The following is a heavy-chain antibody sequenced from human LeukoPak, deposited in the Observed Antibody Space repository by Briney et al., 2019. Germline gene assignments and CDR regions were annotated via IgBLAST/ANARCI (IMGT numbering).Heavy chain of an antibody. CDR1: GFTFSSYA. CDR2: ISGSGGST. V-gene: IGHV3-23*01. CDR3: AKDQAMIVVVITGNFDY. D-gene: IGHD3-22*01. Sequence: GGSLRLSCAASGFTFSSYAMSWVRQAPGKGLEWVSAISGSGGSTHYADSVKGRFTISRDNSKNTLYLQMNSLRAEDTAVYYCAKDQAMIVVVITGNFDYWGQGTLVTVSS. J-gene: IGHJ4*02.